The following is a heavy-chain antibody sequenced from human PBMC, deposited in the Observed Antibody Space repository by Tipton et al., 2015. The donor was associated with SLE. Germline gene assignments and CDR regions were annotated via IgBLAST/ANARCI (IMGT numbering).Heavy chain of an antibody. CDR3: AMGRVVTH. J-gene: IGHJ4*02. D-gene: IGHD2-21*02. CDR1: GGSFSGYY. Sequence: TLSLTCAVYGGSFSGYYWSWIRQPPGKGLEWIGEINHSGSTNYNPSLKSRVTISVDTSKNQFSLKLSSVTAADTAVYYCAMGRVVTHWGQGTLVTVSS. V-gene: IGHV4-34*01. CDR2: INHSGST.